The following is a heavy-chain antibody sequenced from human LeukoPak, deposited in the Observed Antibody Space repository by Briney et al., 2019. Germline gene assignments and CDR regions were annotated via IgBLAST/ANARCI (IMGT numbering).Heavy chain of an antibody. CDR2: INHSGST. J-gene: IGHJ4*02. V-gene: IGHV4-34*01. CDR1: GGSFSGYY. CDR3: ARGGPTVTTRPFDY. D-gene: IGHD4-17*01. Sequence: PSETLSLTCAVYGGSFSGYYWSWLRQPPGKGLEWIGEINHSGSTNYNPSLKSRVTISVDTSKNQFSLKLSSVTAAGTAVYYWARGGPTVTTRPFDYWGQGTLVTVSS.